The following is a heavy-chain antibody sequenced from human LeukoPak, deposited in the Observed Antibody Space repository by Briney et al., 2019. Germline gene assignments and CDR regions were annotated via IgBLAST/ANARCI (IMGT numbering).Heavy chain of an antibody. J-gene: IGHJ4*02. CDR2: IKSKTDGGTT. D-gene: IGHD3-10*01. V-gene: IGHV3-15*01. CDR1: GFTFSSYW. CDR3: TTEGLLWFGELLRDFDY. Sequence: GGSLRLSCAASGFTFSSYWMSWVRQAPGKGLEWVGRIKSKTDGGTTDYAAPVKGRFTISRDDSKNTLYLQMNSLKTGDTAVYYCTTEGLLWFGELLRDFDYWGQGTLVTVSS.